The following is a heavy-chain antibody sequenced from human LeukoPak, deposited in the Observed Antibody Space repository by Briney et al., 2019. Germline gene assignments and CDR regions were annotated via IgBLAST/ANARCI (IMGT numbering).Heavy chain of an antibody. CDR1: GFTFSSYA. Sequence: GGSLRLSCAASGFTFSSYAMHWVRQAPGKGLEWVAVISYDGSNKYYADSVKGRFTISRDNSKNTLYLQMNSLRAEDTAVYYCATPYRPWGQGTLVTVSS. CDR2: ISYDGSNK. J-gene: IGHJ5*02. D-gene: IGHD4-11*01. CDR3: ATPYRP. V-gene: IGHV3-30*04.